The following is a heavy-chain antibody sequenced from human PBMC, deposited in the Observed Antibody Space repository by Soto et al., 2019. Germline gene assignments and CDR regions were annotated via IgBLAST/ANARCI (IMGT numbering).Heavy chain of an antibody. CDR3: ARAFCSTITCYGWFDP. D-gene: IGHD2-2*01. Sequence: ASVKVSCKXSGYAFIGYYIHWVRQAPGQGLEWMGWINPNSGGTNYAQKFQGRVTMTRDTSISTVSMDLSSLRSDDTAVYYCARAFCSTITCYGWFDPWGQGTLVTVSS. V-gene: IGHV1-2*02. J-gene: IGHJ5*02. CDR2: INPNSGGT. CDR1: GYAFIGYY.